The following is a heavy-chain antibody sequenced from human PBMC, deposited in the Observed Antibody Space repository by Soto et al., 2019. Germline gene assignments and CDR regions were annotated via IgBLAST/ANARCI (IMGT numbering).Heavy chain of an antibody. D-gene: IGHD6-13*01. CDR2: INHSGST. V-gene: IGHV4-34*01. Sequence: LSLTCAVYGGSFSGYYWSWIRQPPGKGLEWIGEINHSGSTNYNPSLKSRVTISVDTSKNQFSLKLSSVTAADTAVYYCARGSPYSSSWYGYSPPGYYYYGMDVWGQGTTVTVSS. J-gene: IGHJ6*02. CDR3: ARGSPYSSSWYGYSPPGYYYYGMDV. CDR1: GGSFSGYY.